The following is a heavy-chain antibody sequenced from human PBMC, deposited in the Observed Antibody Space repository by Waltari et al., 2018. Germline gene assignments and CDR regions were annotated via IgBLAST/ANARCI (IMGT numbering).Heavy chain of an antibody. CDR2: IKSDTYGGTT. V-gene: IGHV3-15*07. J-gene: IGHJ4*02. Sequence: EVQLVESGGGLVEPGGSLRLSCGASGFTFNNAWMHWVRQAPGNGLEWLGRIKSDTYGGTTDYATPVKGRFTISRDDSKNTLYLQMNSLKTEDTAVYYCTQIALWFGDPVDYWGQGTLVTVSA. CDR3: TQIALWFGDPVDY. CDR1: GFTFNNAW. D-gene: IGHD3-10*01.